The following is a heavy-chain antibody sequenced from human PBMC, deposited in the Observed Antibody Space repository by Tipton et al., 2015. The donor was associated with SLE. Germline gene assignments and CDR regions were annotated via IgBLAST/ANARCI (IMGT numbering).Heavy chain of an antibody. V-gene: IGHV3-21*01. CDR3: ARGVAAAGRGQDAFDI. CDR2: ISSSSSYI. CDR1: GFTFSSYS. Sequence: SLRLSCAASGFTFSSYSMNWVRQAPGKGLEWVSSISSSSSYIYYADSVKGRFTISRDNAKNSLYLQMNSLRAEDTAVYYCARGVAAAGRGQDAFDIWGQGTMVTVSS. J-gene: IGHJ3*02. D-gene: IGHD6-13*01.